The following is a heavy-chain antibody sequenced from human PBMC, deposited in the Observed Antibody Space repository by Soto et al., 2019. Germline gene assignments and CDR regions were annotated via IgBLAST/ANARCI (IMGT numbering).Heavy chain of an antibody. CDR1: GFPFSSYV. D-gene: IGHD4-4*01. J-gene: IGHJ4*02. Sequence: GSLRLSCAASGFPFSSYVMSWVRQAPGKGLEWASGISGGGSNTFYADSVKGRFTISRDNSKNTLLLQMNSLGAEDTAVYYCAKDSNKYSSSLRGRYFDYWGQGIGVTVSS. V-gene: IGHV3-23*01. CDR2: ISGGGSNT. CDR3: AKDSNKYSSSLRGRYFDY.